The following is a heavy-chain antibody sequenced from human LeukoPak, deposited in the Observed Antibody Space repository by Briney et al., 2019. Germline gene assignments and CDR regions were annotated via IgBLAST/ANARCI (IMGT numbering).Heavy chain of an antibody. CDR3: ARERAYYDILTGYSGYYGMDV. CDR2: IGTAGDT. J-gene: IGHJ6*02. V-gene: IGHV3-13*01. D-gene: IGHD3-9*01. CDR1: GFTFSSYD. Sequence: AGGSLRLSCAASGFTFSSYDMHWVRQATGKGLEWVSAIGTAGDTYYSGSVKGRFTISRANAKYSLYLQMNSLRVGATAVSYCARERAYYDILTGYSGYYGMDVWGQGTTVTVSS.